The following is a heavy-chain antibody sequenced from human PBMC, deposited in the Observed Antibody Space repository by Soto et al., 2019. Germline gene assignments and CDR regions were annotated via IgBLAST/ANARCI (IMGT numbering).Heavy chain of an antibody. CDR3: ASDADSGGSCFGY. J-gene: IGHJ4*01. V-gene: IGHV3-30*04. CDR2: ISYNGRNT. D-gene: IGHD6-25*01. Sequence: GGTRRRSCSACGLGSRRYAMHGVRTSPGKGLAWVAIISYNGRNTYTADSVKGRIIISRDNSKNTLYLEMNSLTAEDTAVYFWASDADSGGSCFGYW. CDR1: GLGSRRYA.